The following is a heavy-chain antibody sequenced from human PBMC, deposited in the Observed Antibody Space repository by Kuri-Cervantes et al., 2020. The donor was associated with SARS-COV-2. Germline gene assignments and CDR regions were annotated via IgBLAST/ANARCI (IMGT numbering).Heavy chain of an antibody. J-gene: IGHJ6*02. Sequence: ASVKVSCKASGYTFTSYGISWVRQAPGQGLEWMGWISAYNGNTNYAQKFQGRVTMTRNTSISTAYMELSSLRSEDTAVYYCAEYYDFWSGYSQKGMDVWGQGTTVTVSS. V-gene: IGHV1-18*01. D-gene: IGHD3-3*01. CDR1: GYTFTSYG. CDR3: AEYYDFWSGYSQKGMDV. CDR2: ISAYNGNT.